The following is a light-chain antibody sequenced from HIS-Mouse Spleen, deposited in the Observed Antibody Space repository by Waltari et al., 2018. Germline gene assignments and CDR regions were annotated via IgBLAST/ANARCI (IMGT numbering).Light chain of an antibody. CDR2: DVS. J-gene: IGLJ2*01. CDR3: CSYAGSYTLV. CDR1: SSHVVGYNS. V-gene: IGLV2-11*01. Sequence: QSALTQPRSVSGSPGQSVTISCTGTSSHVVGYNSVSWYQQHPGKAPKLMIYDVSKRPSGVPDRFSGSKSGNTASLTISGLQAEDEADYYCCSYAGSYTLVFGGGTKLTVL.